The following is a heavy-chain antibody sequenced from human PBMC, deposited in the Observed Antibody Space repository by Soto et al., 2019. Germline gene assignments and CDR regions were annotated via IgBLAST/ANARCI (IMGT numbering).Heavy chain of an antibody. CDR3: TGYYDFWSGYRRLEYYFDY. J-gene: IGHJ4*02. D-gene: IGHD3-3*01. CDR1: GFTFSNAW. V-gene: IGHV3-15*01. Sequence: PGGSLRLSCAASGFTFSNAWMSWVRQAPGKGLEWVGRIKSKTDGGTTDYAAPVKGRFTISRDDSKNTLYLQMNSLKTEDTAVYYCTGYYDFWSGYRRLEYYFDYWGQGTLVTVSS. CDR2: IKSKTDGGTT.